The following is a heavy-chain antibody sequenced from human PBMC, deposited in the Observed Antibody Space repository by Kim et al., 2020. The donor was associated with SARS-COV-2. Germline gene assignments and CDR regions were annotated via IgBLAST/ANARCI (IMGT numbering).Heavy chain of an antibody. CDR1: EFTFSSYT. J-gene: IGHJ6*01. Sequence: GGSLRLSCVASEFTFSSYTMDWVRQAPGKGMEWVSSFSTSGDQVNYADSVKGRFTLSSASVKAKNSLYLNMHRLRAAATAVYDCVVVQAASHLFYNWG. CDR3: VVVQAASHLFYN. V-gene: IGHV3-21*01. CDR2: FSTSGDQV. D-gene: IGHD6-13*01.